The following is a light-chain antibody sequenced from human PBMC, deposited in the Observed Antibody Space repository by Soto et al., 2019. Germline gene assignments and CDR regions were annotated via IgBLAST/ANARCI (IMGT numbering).Light chain of an antibody. J-gene: IGLJ2*01. CDR2: DVT. CDR3: TSYSSSTTHVV. Sequence: QSALTQPASVSGSPGRSVTISCTGSSSDIGGFNYVSWYQHLPGRAPKPIIYDVTNRPSGISYRFSASKSGGTASLTISGLQAEEEGYYYCTSYSSSTTHVVFGGGTKLTVL. CDR1: SSDIGGFNY. V-gene: IGLV2-14*03.